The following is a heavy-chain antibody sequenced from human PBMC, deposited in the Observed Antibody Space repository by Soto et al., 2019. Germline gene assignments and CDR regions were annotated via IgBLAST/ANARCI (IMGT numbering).Heavy chain of an antibody. CDR1: VGTVAISHW. V-gene: IGHV4-4*02. CDR2: VYHTGDT. CDR3: AREIVTAGGNNYFDP. Sequence: SETLSVTCGFSVGTVAISHWVSWVRQSPGGGLEWIGNVYHTGDTNFNPSLQSRVTISVDKSNNQFSLRLNSLTAADTAVYFCAREIVTAGGNNYFDPWGPGTLVTVSS. J-gene: IGHJ5*02. D-gene: IGHD2-21*02.